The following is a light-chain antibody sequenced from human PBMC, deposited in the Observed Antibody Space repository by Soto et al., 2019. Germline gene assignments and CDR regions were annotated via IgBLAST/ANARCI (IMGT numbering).Light chain of an antibody. CDR3: QTWVTGIHVV. CDR2: LNSDGSH. V-gene: IGLV4-69*01. J-gene: IGLJ2*01. CDR1: SGHSNYA. Sequence: QLVLTQSPSDSASLGASVKLTCTLSSGHSNYAIAWHQQQPEKGPRYLMKLNSDGSHSKGDGIPDRFSGSSSGAERYLTISSLQSEDEADYYCQTWVTGIHVVFGGGTKLTVL.